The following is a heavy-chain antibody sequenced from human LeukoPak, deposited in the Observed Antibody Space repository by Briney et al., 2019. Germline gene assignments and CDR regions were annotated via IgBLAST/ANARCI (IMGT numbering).Heavy chain of an antibody. D-gene: IGHD2-15*01. CDR3: ARIVAYGFDV. J-gene: IGHJ6*04. V-gene: IGHV3-7*03. CDR1: GSTFSSYW. CDR2: IKEDGSDK. Sequence: GGSLRLSCAASGSTFSSYWMSWVRQAPGKGLEWVGNIKEDGSDKYYVESVRGRFTISRDNAKNSMYLQTNSLRVEDTAIYYCARIVAYGFDVWGKGTTVTVSS.